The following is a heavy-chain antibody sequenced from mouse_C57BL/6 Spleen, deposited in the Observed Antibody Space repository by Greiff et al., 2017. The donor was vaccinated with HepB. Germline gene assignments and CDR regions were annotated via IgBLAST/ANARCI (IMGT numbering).Heavy chain of an antibody. J-gene: IGHJ3*01. CDR1: GYTFTDYY. D-gene: IGHD1-1*01. Sequence: EVQLQQSGPELVKPGASVKISCKASGYTFTDYYMNWVKQSHGKSLEWIGDINPNNVGTSYNKKCKGKATLTVGKSSSTAYMELRSLTSEDAAVYYCARVVVRGAWLAYWGQGTLVTVSA. V-gene: IGHV1-26*01. CDR3: ARVVVRGAWLAY. CDR2: INPNNVGT.